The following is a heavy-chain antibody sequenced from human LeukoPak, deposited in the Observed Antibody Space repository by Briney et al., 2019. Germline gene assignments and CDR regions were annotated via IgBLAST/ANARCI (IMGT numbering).Heavy chain of an antibody. CDR2: IKQDGSEK. J-gene: IGHJ6*02. Sequence: PGGSLRLSCVGSGLSFSSYWMSWLRQAPGKGLEWVANIKQDGSEKYHVDSVKGRFTISRDNSKNTLYLQMNSLRAEDTAVYYCAKSLERLYYYYGMDVWGQGTTVTVSS. CDR1: GLSFSSYW. D-gene: IGHD3-3*01. V-gene: IGHV3-7*03. CDR3: AKSLERLYYYYGMDV.